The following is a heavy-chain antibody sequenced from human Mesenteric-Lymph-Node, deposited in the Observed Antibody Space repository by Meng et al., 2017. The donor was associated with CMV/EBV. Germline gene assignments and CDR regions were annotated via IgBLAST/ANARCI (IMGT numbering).Heavy chain of an antibody. V-gene: IGHV4-61*01. CDR3: ARDQPADY. Sequence: SETLSLTCTVSGDSVSGGSYYWIWIRQAPGKGLEWIGYIYNSVSTNYNPSLKSRVTISVDTSKNQFSLKLTSVAAADTAVYYCARDQPADYWGQGTLVTVSS. J-gene: IGHJ4*02. CDR2: IYNSVST. CDR1: GDSVSGGSYY.